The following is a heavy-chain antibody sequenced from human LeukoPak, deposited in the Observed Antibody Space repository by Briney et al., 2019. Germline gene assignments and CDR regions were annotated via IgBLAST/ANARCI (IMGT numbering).Heavy chain of an antibody. CDR3: ARDVTMIVVAGGY. D-gene: IGHD3-22*01. CDR2: INPNSGGT. V-gene: IGHV1-2*02. Sequence: GAXVKVSCKASGYTFTGYYMHWVRQAPGQGLEWMGWINPNSGGTNYAQKFQGRVTMTRDTSISTAYMELSRLRSDDTAVYYCARDVTMIVVAGGYWGQGTLVTVSS. J-gene: IGHJ4*02. CDR1: GYTFTGYY.